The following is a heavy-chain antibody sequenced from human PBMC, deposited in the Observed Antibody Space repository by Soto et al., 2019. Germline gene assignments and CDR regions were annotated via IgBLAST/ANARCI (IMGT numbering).Heavy chain of an antibody. D-gene: IGHD2-2*02. CDR3: ARFSDIVVVPAAIPGSTDNGYYFDY. V-gene: IGHV4-34*01. Sequence: NPSETLSLTCAVYGGSFSGYYWSWIRQPPGKGLEWIGEINHSGSTNYNPSLKSRVTISVDTSKNQFSLKLSSVTAADTAVYYCARFSDIVVVPAAIPGSTDNGYYFDYWGQGTLVTVSS. J-gene: IGHJ4*02. CDR1: GGSFSGYY. CDR2: INHSGST.